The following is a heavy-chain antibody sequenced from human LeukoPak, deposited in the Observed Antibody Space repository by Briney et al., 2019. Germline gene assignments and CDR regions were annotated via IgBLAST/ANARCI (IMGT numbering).Heavy chain of an antibody. CDR1: GGSISSGSYY. V-gene: IGHV4-61*02. J-gene: IGHJ3*02. Sequence: SQTLSLTCTVSGGSISSGSYYWRWIRQPAGKGLEWIGRIYTSGSTNYNPSLKSRVTISVDTSKNQFSLKLSSVTAADTAVYYCASISGSHVSAFDIWGQGTMVTVSS. D-gene: IGHD1-26*01. CDR2: IYTSGST. CDR3: ASISGSHVSAFDI.